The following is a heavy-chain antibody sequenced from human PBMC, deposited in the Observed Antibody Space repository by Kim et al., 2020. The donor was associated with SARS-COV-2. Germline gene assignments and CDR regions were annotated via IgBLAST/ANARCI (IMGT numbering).Heavy chain of an antibody. CDR1: GYTFTGYY. Sequence: ASVKVSCKASGYTFTGYYMHWVRQAPGQGLEWMGWINPNSGGTNYAQKFQGWVTMTRDTSISTAYMELSRLRSDDTAVYYCARDLASRITMVRGVGAGPGYYYYGMDVWGQGTTVTVSS. D-gene: IGHD3-10*01. CDR3: ARDLASRITMVRGVGAGPGYYYYGMDV. J-gene: IGHJ6*02. CDR2: INPNSGGT. V-gene: IGHV1-2*04.